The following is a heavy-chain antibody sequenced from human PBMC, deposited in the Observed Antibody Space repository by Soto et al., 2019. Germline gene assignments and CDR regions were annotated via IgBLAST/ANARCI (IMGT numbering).Heavy chain of an antibody. V-gene: IGHV3-7*03. CDR2: IKEDGSER. CDR3: ARYRLKYKGYDGYGWPLED. D-gene: IGHD5-12*01. CDR1: GFTFSAYW. J-gene: IGHJ4*02. Sequence: GGSLRLSCAASGFTFSAYWMSWVRQAPGKGLEWVANIKEDGSERYYVDSVKGQFTISRDNAKKSLELQMNSLRAEDTAVYYCARYRLKYKGYDGYGWPLEDWGQGTLVTVSS.